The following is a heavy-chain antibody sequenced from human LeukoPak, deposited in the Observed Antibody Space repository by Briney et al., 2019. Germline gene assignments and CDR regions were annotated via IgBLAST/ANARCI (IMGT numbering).Heavy chain of an antibody. CDR3: VRDYYGLGTYYNAYYGMDA. J-gene: IGHJ6*02. V-gene: IGHV3-13*01. Sequence: GGSLRLSCAASGFTFSSYDMHWVRQATGKGLEWVSAIGTAGDTYYPGSVKGRFTISRDNAKKSLSLQMSSLRAEDTAVYYCVRDYYGLGTYYNAYYGMDAWGQGTTVTVSS. D-gene: IGHD3-10*01. CDR2: IGTAGDT. CDR1: GFTFSSYD.